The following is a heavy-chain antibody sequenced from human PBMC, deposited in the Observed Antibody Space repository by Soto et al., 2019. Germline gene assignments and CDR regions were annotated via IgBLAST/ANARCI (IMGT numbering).Heavy chain of an antibody. D-gene: IGHD5-18*01. CDR1: GGSINTFY. CDR3: GREGSYCAKNFPHSIQLWSFDF. Sequence: SETLSLTCTVSGGSINTFYWSWVRQPAGKGLEWIGRIISSGSTSFNPSPESGVAMSVDTSKNHFSLNLSSVTAADLAAFYFGREGSYCAKNFPHSIQLWSFDFCGHRALVTVSS. CDR2: IISSGST. J-gene: IGHJ5*01. V-gene: IGHV4-4*07.